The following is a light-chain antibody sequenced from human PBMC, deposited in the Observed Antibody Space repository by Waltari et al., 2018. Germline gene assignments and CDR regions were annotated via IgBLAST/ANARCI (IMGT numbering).Light chain of an antibody. Sequence: QSALTQPRSVSGSPGQSVTISCTGTSSDVGYYNYVSWYQQHPGKAPKLMIYDVNERPSGVPVRFSGAKSGTTASLTISWLQAEDEADYYCRSYAGTYRPVFGRGTKLTVL. J-gene: IGLJ2*01. V-gene: IGLV2-11*01. CDR2: DVN. CDR3: RSYAGTYRPV. CDR1: SSDVGYYNY.